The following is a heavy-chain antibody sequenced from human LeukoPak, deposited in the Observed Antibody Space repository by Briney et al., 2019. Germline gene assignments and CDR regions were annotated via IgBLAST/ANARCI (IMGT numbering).Heavy chain of an antibody. CDR3: ARSGTGIAAADTNWFDP. J-gene: IGHJ5*02. D-gene: IGHD6-13*01. Sequence: GGSLRLSCAASGFTFSSYWMSWVRQAPGKGLEWVANIKQDGSVKYYVDSVKGRFTISRDNGKNSLYLQMNSLRVEDTAVYYCARSGTGIAAADTNWFDPWGQGTLVTVSS. CDR2: IKQDGSVK. CDR1: GFTFSSYW. V-gene: IGHV3-7*01.